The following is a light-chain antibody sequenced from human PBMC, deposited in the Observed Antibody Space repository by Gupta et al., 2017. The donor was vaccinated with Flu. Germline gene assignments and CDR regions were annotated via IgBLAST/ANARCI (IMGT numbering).Light chain of an antibody. Sequence: QSVLTQPPSVSGTPGQRVTISCSGGKSNIGGNTVHWYKQFPGAAPILLIYSHDQRPSGVPDRFSGSKSGTSASLAISGLQAEDEADYFCATWDASLICPVFGGGTRLTVL. CDR3: ATWDASLICPV. V-gene: IGLV1-44*01. CDR2: SHD. J-gene: IGLJ2*01. CDR1: KSNIGGNT.